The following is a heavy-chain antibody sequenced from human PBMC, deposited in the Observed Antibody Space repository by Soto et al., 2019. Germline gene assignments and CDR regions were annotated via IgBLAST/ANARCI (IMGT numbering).Heavy chain of an antibody. CDR2: INPNSGGT. CDR3: AGTPQYSSSWYGFVDYFDS. V-gene: IGHV1-2*02. Sequence: QVQLVQSGAEVKKPGASVKVSCKASGYTFTGYYMHWVRQAPGQGLEWMGWINPNSGGTNYAQKFQGRVTTTRDRSIRTAYMELSRLRSDDTAVYYCAGTPQYSSSWYGFVDYFDSWGQGTLVTVSS. D-gene: IGHD6-13*01. J-gene: IGHJ4*02. CDR1: GYTFTGYY.